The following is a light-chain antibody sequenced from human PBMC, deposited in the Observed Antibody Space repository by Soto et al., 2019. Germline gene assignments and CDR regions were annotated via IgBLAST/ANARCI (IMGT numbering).Light chain of an antibody. CDR1: SSDVGSYNL. V-gene: IGLV2-23*01. CDR2: EDY. CDR3: CSYAGSSTWV. Sequence: QSALTQPASMPGSPGQSITVSCTGTSSDVGSYNLVSWYQQHPGKAPKLMIYEDYKRPSGVSNRFSGSKSGNTASLTISGLQAEDEADYYCCSYAGSSTWVFGGGTKLTVL. J-gene: IGLJ3*02.